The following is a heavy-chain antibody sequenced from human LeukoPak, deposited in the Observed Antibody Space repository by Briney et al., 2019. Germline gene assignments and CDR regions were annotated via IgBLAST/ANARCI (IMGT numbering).Heavy chain of an antibody. CDR2: IKYNGNT. D-gene: IGHD3-22*01. CDR3: ARGSGWLFDY. CDR1: GGSISSGGSY. V-gene: IGHV4-30-4*01. Sequence: KASETLSLTCTVSGGSISSGGSYWSWIRQPPGKGLEWIGYIKYNGNTYYTPSLKSRLTISGDTSKNQFSLKLTSVTAADTAVYYCARGSGWLFDYWGQGTLVTVSS. J-gene: IGHJ4*02.